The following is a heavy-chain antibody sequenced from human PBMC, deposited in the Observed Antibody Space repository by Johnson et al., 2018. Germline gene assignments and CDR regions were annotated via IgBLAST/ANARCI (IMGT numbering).Heavy chain of an antibody. J-gene: IGHJ6*03. CDR3: AKQRSYDFWSGMDV. D-gene: IGHD3-3*01. V-gene: IGHV1-69*01. Sequence: QVQLVQSGTAVTKPGASXKVSCKASGGTFGSSAISWVRQAPGHGLEWMGGIFSMFGTPKSAKKFQDRVTNTADESTSTAYMELSSLRSEDTAVYYCAKQRSYDFWSGMDVWGKGTTVTVSS. CDR2: IFSMFGTP. CDR1: GGTFGSSA.